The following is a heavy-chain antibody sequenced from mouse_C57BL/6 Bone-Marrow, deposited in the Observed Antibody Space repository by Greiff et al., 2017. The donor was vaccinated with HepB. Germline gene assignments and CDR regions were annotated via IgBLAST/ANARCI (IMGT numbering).Heavy chain of an antibody. J-gene: IGHJ4*01. CDR3: ARNTASNYWVYAMDY. D-gene: IGHD2-5*01. V-gene: IGHV2-9-1*01. CDR1: GFSLTSYA. Sequence: VKLQESGPGLVAPSQSLSITCTVSGFSLTSYAISWVRQPPGKGLEWLGVIWTGGGTNYNSALKSRLSISKDNSKSQVFLKMNSLQTDDTARYYCARNTASNYWVYAMDYWGQGTSVTVSS. CDR2: IWTGGGT.